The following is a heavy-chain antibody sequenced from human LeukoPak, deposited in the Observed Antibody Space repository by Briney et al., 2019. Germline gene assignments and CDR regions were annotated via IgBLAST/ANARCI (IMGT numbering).Heavy chain of an antibody. CDR3: ARDRSSNYYYYGMDV. J-gene: IGHJ6*02. Sequence: SETLSLTCTVSGGSISSYYWSWIRQPPGKGLEWFGYIYYSGSTNYNPSLKSRVTISVDTSKNQFSLKLSSVTAADTAVYYCARDRSSNYYYYGMDVWGQGTTVTVSS. V-gene: IGHV4-59*01. CDR1: GGSISSYY. CDR2: IYYSGST.